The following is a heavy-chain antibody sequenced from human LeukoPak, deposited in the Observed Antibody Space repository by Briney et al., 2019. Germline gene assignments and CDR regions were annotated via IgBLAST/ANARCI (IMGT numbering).Heavy chain of an antibody. Sequence: GGSLRLSCAASGFTVSSNYMNWVRQAPGKGLEWVPVIYGGGNIYYADSVKGRFTISRDNSKNTLYLQMNSLRAEDTAVYYCARGAGYNYPYYFDYWGQGTLVTVSS. V-gene: IGHV3-53*01. CDR1: GFTVSSNY. CDR2: IYGGGNI. J-gene: IGHJ4*02. CDR3: ARGAGYNYPYYFDY. D-gene: IGHD5-24*01.